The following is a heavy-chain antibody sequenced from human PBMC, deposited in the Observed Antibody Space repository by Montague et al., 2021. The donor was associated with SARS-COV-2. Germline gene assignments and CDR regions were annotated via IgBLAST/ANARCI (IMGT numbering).Heavy chain of an antibody. Sequence: SETLSLTCIVSGSSVRSYYWSWIRQPPGKGLEWIGYVNDSGSTNYNPSXXSRVTISVDTSKNQYSLKLSSVTAADTAVYYCARENTVTTFGGPYYIDSWGQGTLVTVSA. CDR1: GSSVRSYY. J-gene: IGHJ4*02. CDR2: VNDSGST. D-gene: IGHD4-17*01. V-gene: IGHV4-59*02. CDR3: ARENTVTTFGGPYYIDS.